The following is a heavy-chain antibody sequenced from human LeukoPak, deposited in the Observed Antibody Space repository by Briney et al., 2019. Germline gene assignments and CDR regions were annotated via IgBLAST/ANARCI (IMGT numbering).Heavy chain of an antibody. Sequence: KPSETLSLTCTVSDYSIRSGYYWGWIRQPPGKGPEWIGSIHHSGSTHYNPSLKSRVTIVVDTSKKQFSLMLTSVTAADTAVYYCARHEMVRGVKYWGQGTLVTVSS. CDR3: ARHEMVRGVKY. CDR2: IHHSGST. V-gene: IGHV4-38-2*02. D-gene: IGHD3-10*01. CDR1: DYSIRSGYY. J-gene: IGHJ4*02.